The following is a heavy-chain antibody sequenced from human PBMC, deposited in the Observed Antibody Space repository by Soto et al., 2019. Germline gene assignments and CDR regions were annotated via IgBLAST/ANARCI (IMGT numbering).Heavy chain of an antibody. CDR2: TSDYNGNT. V-gene: IGHV1-18*04. Sequence: SVKVSCKASGYTFTNYGISWVRQAPGQGLEWMGWTSDYNGNTNYAQKFQGRVTLTTDTSTSTAYMELRSLRSDDAAVYYCARGGGIYSISWPLDYWGQGTLVTVSS. D-gene: IGHD6-13*01. J-gene: IGHJ4*02. CDR1: GYTFTNYG. CDR3: ARGGGIYSISWPLDY.